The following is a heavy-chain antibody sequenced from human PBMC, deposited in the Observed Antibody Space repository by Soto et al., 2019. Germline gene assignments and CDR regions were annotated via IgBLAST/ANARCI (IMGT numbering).Heavy chain of an antibody. CDR1: GYTFANYG. CDR2: LSAYNGDT. CDR3: ARVRQLVAYFYYYMDV. D-gene: IGHD6-6*01. V-gene: IGHV1-18*01. J-gene: IGHJ6*03. Sequence: QVPLLQSGAEVKKPGASVKVSCKASGYTFANYGITWVRQAPGQGLEWMGWLSAYNGDTHYTQRLQGRVTMTTDTSTSTAYMGLRGLRSDDTAVYYCARVRQLVAYFYYYMDVWGKETTVTVSS.